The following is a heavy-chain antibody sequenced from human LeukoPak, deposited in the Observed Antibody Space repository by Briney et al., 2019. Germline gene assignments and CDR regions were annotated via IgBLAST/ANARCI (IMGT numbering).Heavy chain of an antibody. D-gene: IGHD3-10*01. CDR1: GGSISSYY. Sequence: SETLSLTCTVSGGSISSYYWSWIRQPPGKGLEWIGYIYYSGSTNYNPSLKSRVTILVDTSKNQFSLKLSSVTAADTAVYYCARQTYYASGSYYFLDYWGQGTLVTVSS. V-gene: IGHV4-59*01. CDR2: IYYSGST. CDR3: ARQTYYASGSYYFLDY. J-gene: IGHJ4*02.